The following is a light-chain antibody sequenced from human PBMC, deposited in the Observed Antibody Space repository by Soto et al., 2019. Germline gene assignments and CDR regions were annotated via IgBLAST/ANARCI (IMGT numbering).Light chain of an antibody. J-gene: IGKJ1*01. Sequence: EVVLTQSPATLSVSPGDRATLSCMAIQDIGSAVAWYHQRSGQAPRLLIFHASIRVPTTPARFSGSVSGTEFTLTISSLESEDFEVYFCQQYGDRPRTFGQGTKVDIK. CDR2: HAS. CDR1: QDIGSA. V-gene: IGKV3-15*01. CDR3: QQYGDRPRT.